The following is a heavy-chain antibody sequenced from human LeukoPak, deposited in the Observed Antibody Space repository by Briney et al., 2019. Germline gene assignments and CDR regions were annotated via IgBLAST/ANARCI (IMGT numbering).Heavy chain of an antibody. CDR1: GFTFRSYE. V-gene: IGHV3-48*03. CDR2: ISSSGTTI. Sequence: GGSLRLSCAASGFTFRSYEMNWVRQAPGKGLEWVSYISSSGTTIYYADSVKGRFTISRDNAKNSLYLQMNSLRAEDTAVYYCARGEASSRFDYWGQGTLVTVSS. J-gene: IGHJ4*02. D-gene: IGHD6-13*01. CDR3: ARGEASSRFDY.